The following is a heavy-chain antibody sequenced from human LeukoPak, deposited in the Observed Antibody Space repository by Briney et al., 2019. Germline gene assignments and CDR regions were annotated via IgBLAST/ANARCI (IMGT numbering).Heavy chain of an antibody. D-gene: IGHD2-21*02. CDR2: INPNSGGT. Sequence: ASVKVSCKASGYTFTGYYMHWVRQAPGQGLEWMGWINPNSGGTYYAQKFQGRVTMTSDTSISTAYMELSRLRPDDTAVYSCARGVTARGFYYYMDIWGNGTTVTISS. CDR3: ARGVTARGFYYYMDI. J-gene: IGHJ6*03. CDR1: GYTFTGYY. V-gene: IGHV1-2*02.